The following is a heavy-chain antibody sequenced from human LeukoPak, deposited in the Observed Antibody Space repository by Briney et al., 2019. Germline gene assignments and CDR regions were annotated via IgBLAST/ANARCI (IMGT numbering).Heavy chain of an antibody. D-gene: IGHD3-22*01. Sequence: GRSLRLSCAASGFTFRNYYMHWVRQAPGKGLEWVAAISYHGRNKYYADAVSGRFTISRDNSKNTLHLEMSSLRTDDTAVYYCTKERGGGGRRINLMVGGYGPWGQGTQVTVSS. CDR1: GFTFRNYY. J-gene: IGHJ5*02. CDR3: TKERGGGGRRINLMVGGYGP. CDR2: ISYHGRNK. V-gene: IGHV3-30*04.